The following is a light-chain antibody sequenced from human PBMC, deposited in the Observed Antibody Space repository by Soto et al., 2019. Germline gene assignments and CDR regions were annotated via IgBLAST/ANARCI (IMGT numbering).Light chain of an antibody. Sequence: EVVVTQSPATLSVSPGERVTLSCRASQSVSTNLAWYQQKPGQAPRHLIYGASTRATDIPARFSGSGSGTEFTLTINSLQSEDLAVYYCQQYNNWPLTFGGGTKVEIK. CDR3: QQYNNWPLT. V-gene: IGKV3-15*01. CDR2: GAS. CDR1: QSVSTN. J-gene: IGKJ4*01.